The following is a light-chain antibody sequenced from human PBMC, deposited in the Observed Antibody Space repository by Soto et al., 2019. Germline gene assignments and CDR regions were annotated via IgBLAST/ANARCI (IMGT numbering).Light chain of an antibody. CDR2: DVV. J-gene: IGLJ1*01. Sequence: QSVLTQPASVSGSPGQSITISCTGTSSDVGGFNSVSWYQLRPGTAPKLILYDVVDRPSGVSYRFSGSKSGNTASLTISGLQAADEADYFCSSYISTMNNVFGCGTKVTV. CDR3: SSYISTMNNV. V-gene: IGLV2-14*03. CDR1: SSDVGGFNS.